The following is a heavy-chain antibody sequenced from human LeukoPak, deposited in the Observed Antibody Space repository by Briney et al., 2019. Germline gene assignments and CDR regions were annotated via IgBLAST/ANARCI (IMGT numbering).Heavy chain of an antibody. J-gene: IGHJ4*02. V-gene: IGHV3-30*18. D-gene: IGHD3-22*01. Sequence: GGSLRLSCAASGFTFSSYGMHWVRQAPGKGLEWVAVISYDGSNKYYADSVKGRFTISRDNSKNTLYLQMNSLRAEDTAVYYCAKDFYYYDSSGYYPLWGQGTLVTVSS. CDR1: GFTFSSYG. CDR2: ISYDGSNK. CDR3: AKDFYYYDSSGYYPL.